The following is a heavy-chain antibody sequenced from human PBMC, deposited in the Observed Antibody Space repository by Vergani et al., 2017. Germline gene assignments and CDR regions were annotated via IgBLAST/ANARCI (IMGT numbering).Heavy chain of an antibody. CDR3: ARWGPLNYDFWSGYYSDWFDP. V-gene: IGHV4-34*01. CDR1: GGSFSGYY. D-gene: IGHD3-3*01. CDR2: INHSGST. Sequence: QVQLQQWGAGLLKPSETLSLTCAVYGGSFSGYYWSWIRQPPGKGLEWIGEINHSGSTNYNPSLKSRVTISVDTSKNQFSLKLSSVTAAATAVYYCARWGPLNYDFWSGYYSDWFDPWGQGTLVTVSS. J-gene: IGHJ5*02.